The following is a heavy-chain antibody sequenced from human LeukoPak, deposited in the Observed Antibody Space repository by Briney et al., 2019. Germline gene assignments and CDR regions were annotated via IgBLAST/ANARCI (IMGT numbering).Heavy chain of an antibody. V-gene: IGHV3-21*01. CDR2: ISSSRSYI. CDR3: ARVDGDYVDY. D-gene: IGHD4-17*01. J-gene: IGHJ4*02. Sequence: GGSLRLSCAASGFTFSSYSMNWLSQAPGKGLDWVSSISSSRSYIYYADSMKGRFTISRDNAKNSLYLQMNSLRAEDTAVYYCARVDGDYVDYWGQGTLVTVSS. CDR1: GFTFSSYS.